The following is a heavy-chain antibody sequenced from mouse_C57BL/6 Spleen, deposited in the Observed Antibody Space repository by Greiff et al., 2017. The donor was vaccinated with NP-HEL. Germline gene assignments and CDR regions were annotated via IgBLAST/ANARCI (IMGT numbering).Heavy chain of an antibody. J-gene: IGHJ2*01. V-gene: IGHV1-78*01. CDR1: GYTFTDYT. D-gene: IGHD4-1*01. CDR3: ARSNLDYFDY. CDR2: IYPRDGST. Sequence: VQLQQSDAELVKPGASVKISCKVSGYTFTDYTIHWMKQRPEQGLEWIGYIYPRDGSTKYNEKFKGKATLTADKSTSSAYMQLNSLASEDSSVYFCARSNLDYFDYWGQGTTLTVSS.